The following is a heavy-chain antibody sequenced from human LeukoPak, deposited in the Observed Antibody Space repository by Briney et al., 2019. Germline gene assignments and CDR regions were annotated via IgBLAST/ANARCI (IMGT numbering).Heavy chain of an antibody. CDR1: GYTFTSYG. D-gene: IGHD2-15*01. CDR3: ARAVVVPRLMFSSHTYYYMDV. J-gene: IGHJ6*03. Sequence: ASVKVSCKASGYTFTSYGISWVRQAPGQGLEWMGWISAYNGNTNYAQKLQGRVTMTTDTSTSTAYMELRSLRSDDTAVYYCARAVVVPRLMFSSHTYYYMDVWGKGTTVTISS. V-gene: IGHV1-18*01. CDR2: ISAYNGNT.